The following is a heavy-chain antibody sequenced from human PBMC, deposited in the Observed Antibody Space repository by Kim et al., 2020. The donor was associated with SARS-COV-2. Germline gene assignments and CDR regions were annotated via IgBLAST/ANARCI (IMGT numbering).Heavy chain of an antibody. CDR2: ISYDGSNK. J-gene: IGHJ4*02. CDR3: AREGEGYGFDY. Sequence: GGSLRLSCAASGFTFSSYAMHWVRQAPGKGLEWVAVISYDGSNKYYADSVKGRFTISRDNSKNTLYLQMNSLRAEDTAVYYCAREGEGYGFDYWGQGTLVTVSS. D-gene: IGHD5-18*01. CDR1: GFTFSSYA. V-gene: IGHV3-30-3*01.